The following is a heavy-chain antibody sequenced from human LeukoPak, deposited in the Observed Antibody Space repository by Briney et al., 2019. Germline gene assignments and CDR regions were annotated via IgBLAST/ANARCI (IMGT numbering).Heavy chain of an antibody. CDR1: GDSISSYY. D-gene: IGHD4-4*01. CDR2: IYYSGST. J-gene: IGHJ6*02. CDR3: ARSAVTTSHYVVPDYYYYYGMDV. Sequence: SETLSLTCTVSGDSISSYYWSWIRQPPGKGLEWIGYIYYSGSTNYNPSLKSRVTISVDTSKNQFSLKLSSVTAADTAVYYCARSAVTTSHYVVPDYYYYYGMDVWGQGTTVTVSS. V-gene: IGHV4-59*01.